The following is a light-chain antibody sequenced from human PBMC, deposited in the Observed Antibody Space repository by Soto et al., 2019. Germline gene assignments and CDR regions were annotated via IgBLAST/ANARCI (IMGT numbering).Light chain of an antibody. CDR2: AAS. Sequence: AVQMTQSPSSLSASVGDRVTITCRASQGIRNDLGWYQKKPGKAPKLLIYAASVLQSGVPSRFSGSGSGTDFTLTFTSLHPEDSATYFCLQYWNSPLTFGGGTRVEIK. J-gene: IGKJ4*01. V-gene: IGKV1-6*02. CDR1: QGIRND. CDR3: LQYWNSPLT.